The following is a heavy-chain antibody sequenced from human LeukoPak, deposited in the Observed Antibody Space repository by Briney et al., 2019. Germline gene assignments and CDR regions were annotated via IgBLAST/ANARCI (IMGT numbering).Heavy chain of an antibody. Sequence: GGSLRLSCAASGITFSSMSWFRQAPSKGLEWVADIKQHYVASVKGRFTISRDNAKLYLQMNSLRAEDTAVYYCAGGQGWHFDLWGLGTLITVSS. CDR3: AGGQGWHFDL. CDR2: IKQH. V-gene: IGHV3-7*01. D-gene: IGHD2-15*01. CDR1: GITFSS. J-gene: IGHJ2*01.